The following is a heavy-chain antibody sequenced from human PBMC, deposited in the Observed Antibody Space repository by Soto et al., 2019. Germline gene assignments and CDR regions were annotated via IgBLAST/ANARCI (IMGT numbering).Heavy chain of an antibody. V-gene: IGHV1-18*01. CDR2: INTGSGYT. D-gene: IGHD2-8*02. CDR1: GYTFSNYA. J-gene: IGHJ4*02. Sequence: QVHLVQSGAEVKKPGSSVRVSCKTSGYTFSNYAISWVRQAPGQGLEWMGWINTGSGYTNYANARVTMTKAASTYTAYLEVTSLRSDDTAIYYCARDRVYTGCSDADYWGQGTLVTVSS. CDR3: ARDRVYTGCSDADY.